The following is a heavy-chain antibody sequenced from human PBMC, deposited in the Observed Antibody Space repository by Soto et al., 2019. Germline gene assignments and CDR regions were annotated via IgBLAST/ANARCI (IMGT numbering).Heavy chain of an antibody. CDR1: GFTFSSYS. CDR3: ARDRPQIVVVMAGMDV. V-gene: IGHV3-21*01. Sequence: GGSLRLSCAASGFTFSSYSMNWVRQAPGKGLEWVSSISSSSSYIYYADSVKGRFTISRDNAKNSLYLQMNSLRAEDTAVYYCARDRPQIVVVMAGMDVWGQGTTVTVSS. CDR2: ISSSSSYI. J-gene: IGHJ6*02. D-gene: IGHD3-22*01.